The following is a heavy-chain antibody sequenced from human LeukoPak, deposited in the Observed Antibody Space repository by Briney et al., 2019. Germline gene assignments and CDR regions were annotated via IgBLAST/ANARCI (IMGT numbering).Heavy chain of an antibody. Sequence: SETLSLTCAVYGGSFSGYYWSWIRQPPGKGLEWIGEINHSGSTNYNPSLKSRVTISVDTSKNQFSLKLSSVTAADTAVYYCARVAYIAVAGTGDWFDPGGQGTLVTVPS. J-gene: IGHJ5*02. CDR2: INHSGST. V-gene: IGHV4-34*01. CDR1: GGSFSGYY. CDR3: ARVAYIAVAGTGDWFDP. D-gene: IGHD6-19*01.